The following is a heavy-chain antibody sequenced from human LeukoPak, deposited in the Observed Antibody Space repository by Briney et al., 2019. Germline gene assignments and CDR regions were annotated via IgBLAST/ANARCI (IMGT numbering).Heavy chain of an antibody. CDR3: ARDSTQIYHYGSGRLIDY. V-gene: IGHV1-18*01. Sequence: ASVKVSCKASGYTFSSYGISWVRQAPGQGLEWMGWISAYNGNTNYAQKLQGRVTVTTDTSTSTAYMELRSLRSDDTAVYYCARDSTQIYHYGSGRLIDYWGQGTLVTVSS. CDR2: ISAYNGNT. J-gene: IGHJ4*02. CDR1: GYTFSSYG. D-gene: IGHD3-10*01.